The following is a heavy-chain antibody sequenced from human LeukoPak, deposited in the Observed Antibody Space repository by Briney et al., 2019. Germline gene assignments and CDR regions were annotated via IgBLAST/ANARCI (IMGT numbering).Heavy chain of an antibody. V-gene: IGHV3-7*01. Sequence: GGSLRLSCAASGFMFNSYWMMWVRQAPGKGLEWVANVKQDGSEKYYVDSVKGRFTISRDNAKNSLYLQMSSLRVEDTAVYYCGTRAYWGQGTLVTVSS. CDR1: GFMFNSYW. J-gene: IGHJ4*02. CDR2: VKQDGSEK. CDR3: GTRAY.